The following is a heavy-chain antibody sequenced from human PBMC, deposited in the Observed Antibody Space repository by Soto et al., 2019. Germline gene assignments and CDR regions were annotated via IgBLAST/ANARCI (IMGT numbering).Heavy chain of an antibody. CDR2: IYYSGST. J-gene: IGHJ5*02. CDR1: GGSISSYY. Sequence: QVQLQESGPGLVKPSETLSLTCTVSGGSISSYYWSWIRQPPGKGLEWIGYIYYSGSTNYNPSLKTRVTISVATSKIHFSLKLSSVTAADTAVYYCARHHDTLAGYYWDWFDPGGQGTLVTVSS. V-gene: IGHV4-59*08. CDR3: ARHHDTLAGYYWDWFDP. D-gene: IGHD3-9*01.